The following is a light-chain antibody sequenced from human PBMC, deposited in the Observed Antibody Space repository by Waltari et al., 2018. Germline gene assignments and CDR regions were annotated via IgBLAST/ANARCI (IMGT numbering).Light chain of an antibody. J-gene: IGLJ2*01. CDR2: KDT. CDR3: QTCDTTVLI. Sequence: NFVLTQPHSVSGSPGRTVTISCTRSRGSITSDFVQCYRLRPGSPPTTIIYKDTQRPSGVPDRFSGSIDTSSNSASLTISGLTTEDEADYYCQTCDTTVLIFGGGTQLTVL. CDR1: RGSITSDF. V-gene: IGLV6-57*04.